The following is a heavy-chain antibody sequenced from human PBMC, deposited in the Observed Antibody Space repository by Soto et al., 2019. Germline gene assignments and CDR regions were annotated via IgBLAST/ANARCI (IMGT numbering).Heavy chain of an antibody. CDR2: IHSDGSST. Sequence: EVQLVESGGGLVRPGGCLRLSCAASGFTFSYYWMHWVRQAPGKGLVWVSRIHSDGSSTTYADFVKGRFIISRDNARNTVDLQMNSVRVEDTAVYYCARGDRGAFDLWGQRTVVTVSS. V-gene: IGHV3-74*01. J-gene: IGHJ3*01. D-gene: IGHD1-26*01. CDR3: ARGDRGAFDL. CDR1: GFTFSYYW.